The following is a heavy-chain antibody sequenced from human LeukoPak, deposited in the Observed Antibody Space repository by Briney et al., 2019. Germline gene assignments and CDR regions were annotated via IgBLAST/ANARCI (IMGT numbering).Heavy chain of an antibody. CDR3: ARLESSSSWFDP. CDR2: IYYSGST. J-gene: IGHJ5*02. CDR1: GGSISGYY. D-gene: IGHD6-13*01. V-gene: IGHV4-59*08. Sequence: SETLSLTCSVSGGSISGYYWSWIRQPAGKGLEWIGSIYYSGSTYYNPSLKSRVTISVDTSKNQFSLKLSSVTAADTAAYYCARLESSSSWFDPWGQGTLVTVSS.